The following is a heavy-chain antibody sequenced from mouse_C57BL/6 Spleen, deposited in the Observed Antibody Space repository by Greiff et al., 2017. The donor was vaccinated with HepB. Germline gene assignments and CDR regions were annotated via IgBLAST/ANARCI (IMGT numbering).Heavy chain of an antibody. V-gene: IGHV5-6*01. CDR1: GFTFSSYG. J-gene: IGHJ4*01. D-gene: IGHD2-4*01. CDR2: ISSGGSYT. CDR3: ARHEGYDYDGTLYYAMDY. Sequence: EVKLMESGGDLVKPGGSLKLSCEASGFTFSSYGMSWVRQTPDKRLEWVATISSGGSYTYYPDSVKGRFTIYRDNAKNTLYLQMSSLKPEDTAMYYWARHEGYDYDGTLYYAMDYWGQGASVNVSS.